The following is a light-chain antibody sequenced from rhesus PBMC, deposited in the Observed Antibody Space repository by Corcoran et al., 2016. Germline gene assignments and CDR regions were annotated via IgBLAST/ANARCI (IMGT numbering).Light chain of an antibody. CDR3: QQFSSRPFT. V-gene: IGKV1-22*01. Sequence: DIQMTQSPSSLSVSVGDTVTITCRASQGISSWLAWYQQKPGKAPKLLISRASSLQSGVPSRFSGSGAGTDFTLTISSLQSEDFATYYCQQFSSRPFTFGPGTKLDIK. CDR2: RAS. J-gene: IGKJ3*01. CDR1: QGISSW.